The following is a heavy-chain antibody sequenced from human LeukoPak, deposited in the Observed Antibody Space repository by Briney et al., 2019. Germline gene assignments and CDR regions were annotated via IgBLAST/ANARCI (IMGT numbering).Heavy chain of an antibody. CDR1: GDSISSYY. CDR2: IYTSGST. CDR3: AGQNYYYYYMDV. J-gene: IGHJ6*03. Sequence: SETLSLTCTVSGDSISSYYWSWIRQPAGKGLEWIGRIYTSGSTNYNPSLKSRVTMSVDTSKNQFSLKLSSVTAADTAVYYCAGQNYYYYYMDVWGKGTTVTVSS. V-gene: IGHV4-4*07.